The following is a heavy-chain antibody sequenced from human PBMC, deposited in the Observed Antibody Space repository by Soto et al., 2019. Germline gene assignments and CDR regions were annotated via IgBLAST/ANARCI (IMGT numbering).Heavy chain of an antibody. Sequence: SVKVSCKASGGTFSSYAIRWVRQAPGQGLEWMGGIIPIFGTANYAQKFQGRVTITADESTSTAYMELSSLRSADTAVYYCARALYYYDSSTNRRMSDALDIWGQGTMVTVAS. V-gene: IGHV1-69*13. J-gene: IGHJ3*02. CDR1: GGTFSSYA. CDR3: ARALYYYDSSTNRRMSDALDI. D-gene: IGHD3-22*01. CDR2: IIPIFGTA.